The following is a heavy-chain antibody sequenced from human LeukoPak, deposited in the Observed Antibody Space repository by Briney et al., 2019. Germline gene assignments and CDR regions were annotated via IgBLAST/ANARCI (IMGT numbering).Heavy chain of an antibody. Sequence: PSETLSLTCTVSGGSLSRYYWSWIRQPAGEGLEWMGRIYPSGSTNYSPSLKNRVTMSVDTSKDQFSLSLRSVTAADTAVYYCARGTVTTLGNFFDYWGQGVLVTVSS. CDR3: ARGTVTTLGNFFDY. V-gene: IGHV4-4*07. CDR2: IYPSGST. J-gene: IGHJ4*02. D-gene: IGHD4-17*01. CDR1: GGSLSRYY.